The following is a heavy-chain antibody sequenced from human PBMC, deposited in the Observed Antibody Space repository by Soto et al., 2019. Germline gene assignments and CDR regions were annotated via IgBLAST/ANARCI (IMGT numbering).Heavy chain of an antibody. D-gene: IGHD4-17*01. J-gene: IGHJ4*02. CDR3: ARNVSVTALGY. CDR2: TYRGGDT. V-gene: IGHV3-66*01. CDR1: GVTVGNNY. Sequence: EVRLVESGGGLVQPGGSLRLSCAASGVTVGNNYMSWVRQAPGKGLEWVSVTYRGGDTRYADSVKGRITMSRDSTKNAVYLEMASLRAEDTAVYFCARNVSVTALGYWGQGSLVTVSS.